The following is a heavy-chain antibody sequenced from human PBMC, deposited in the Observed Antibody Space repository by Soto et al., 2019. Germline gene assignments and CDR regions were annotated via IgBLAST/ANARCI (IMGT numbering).Heavy chain of an antibody. CDR1: GFTFSSYS. D-gene: IGHD6-13*01. CDR2: ISSSSSYI. CDR3: ARDSSSWYAYYYYGMDV. Sequence: PGGSLRLSCAASGFTFSSYSMNWVRQAPGKGLEWVSSISSSSSYIYYADSVKGRFTISRDNAKNSLYLQMNSLRAEDTAVYYCARDSSSWYAYYYYGMDVWGQGTTVTVSS. J-gene: IGHJ6*02. V-gene: IGHV3-21*01.